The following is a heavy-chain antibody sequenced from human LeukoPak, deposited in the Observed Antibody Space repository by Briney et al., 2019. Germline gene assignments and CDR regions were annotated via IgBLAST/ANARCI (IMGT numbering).Heavy chain of an antibody. J-gene: IGHJ4*02. V-gene: IGHV1-18*01. CDR2: INAYNGNT. CDR1: GYTFTNFG. D-gene: IGHD6-19*01. Sequence: GASVKVSCKASGYTFTNFGISWVRQAPGQELEWMGWINAYNGNTHYAQKFQGRVTMTTDTSTSTAYMELRSLRSDDTAVYYCARAVADTEIDYWGQGTLVTVSS. CDR3: ARAVADTEIDY.